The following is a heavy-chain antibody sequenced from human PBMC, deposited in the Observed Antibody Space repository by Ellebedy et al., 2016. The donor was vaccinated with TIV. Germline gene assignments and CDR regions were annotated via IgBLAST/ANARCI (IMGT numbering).Heavy chain of an antibody. Sequence: SETLSLXXTVSGGSISSYYWSWIRQPPGKGLEWIGYIYYSGSTYYNPSLKSRVTISVDTSKNQFALKLSSVTAADTAVYYCARASYSSTYIDYWGQGTLVTVSS. CDR3: ARASYSSTYIDY. V-gene: IGHV4-59*12. D-gene: IGHD6-13*01. CDR2: IYYSGST. J-gene: IGHJ4*02. CDR1: GGSISSYY.